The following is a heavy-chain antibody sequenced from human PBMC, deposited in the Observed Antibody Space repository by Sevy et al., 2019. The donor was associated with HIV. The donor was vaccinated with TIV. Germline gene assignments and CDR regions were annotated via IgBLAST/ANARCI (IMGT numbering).Heavy chain of an antibody. V-gene: IGHV4-39*01. CDR2: IHSGGNA. CDR1: GGSINRSSYY. CDR3: ARQGGSCKSGPCYTFFDF. Sequence: SETLSLTCTVSGGSINRSSYYWGWIRQPPGKGLEWIASIHSGGNAYYNPSLKRRVTVSVDTSKNQVSLKRTSVTAADTAVYYCARQGGSCKSGPCYTFFDFWGQGTLVTVSS. J-gene: IGHJ4*02. D-gene: IGHD2-8*02.